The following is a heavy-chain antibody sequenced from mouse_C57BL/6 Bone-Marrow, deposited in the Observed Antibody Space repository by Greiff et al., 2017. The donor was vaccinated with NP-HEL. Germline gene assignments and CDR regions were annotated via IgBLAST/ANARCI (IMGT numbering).Heavy chain of an antibody. CDR1: GLSLTSYG. Sequence: VKLVESGPGLVAPSQCLSITCTVSGLSLTSYGVDWVRQPPGKGLEWLGVIWGGGSTNYNSDLMSRLSISKDNSKSQVFLKMNSLQTDDTAMYYCAKHREYYGSYWYFDVWGTGTTVTVSS. J-gene: IGHJ1*03. CDR3: AKHREYYGSYWYFDV. CDR2: IWGGGST. D-gene: IGHD1-1*01. V-gene: IGHV2-9*01.